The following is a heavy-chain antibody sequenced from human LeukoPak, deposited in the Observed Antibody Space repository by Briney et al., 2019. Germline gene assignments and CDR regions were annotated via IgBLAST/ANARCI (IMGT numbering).Heavy chain of an antibody. D-gene: IGHD4-17*01. CDR2: IYSGGST. Sequence: PGGSLRLSCAASGFTVSSNHMTWVRQAPGKGLEWFSVIYSGGSTYYADSVKGRFTISRDNSKNTLYLQMNSLRAEDTAMYYCARGLMEVTTIYFANWGRGTLVTVSS. J-gene: IGHJ4*02. V-gene: IGHV3-53*01. CDR1: GFTVSSNH. CDR3: ARGLMEVTTIYFAN.